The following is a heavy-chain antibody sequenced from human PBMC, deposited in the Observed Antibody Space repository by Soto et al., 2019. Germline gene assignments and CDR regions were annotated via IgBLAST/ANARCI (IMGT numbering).Heavy chain of an antibody. J-gene: IGHJ4*02. CDR3: AKTKNDILDY. V-gene: IGHV3-23*01. D-gene: IGHD3-9*01. CDR2: ISGSGDFT. CDR1: GFTFSSYA. Sequence: PGGSLRLSCAASGFTFSSYAMSWVRQAPGKGLEWVSVISGSGDFTFYADSVKGRFTISRDNSKNTLYLQMNSLRAEDTAVYYCAKTKNDILDYWGQGTLVTVSS.